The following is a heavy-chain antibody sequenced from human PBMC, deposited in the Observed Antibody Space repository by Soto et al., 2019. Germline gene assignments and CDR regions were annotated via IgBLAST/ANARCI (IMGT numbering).Heavy chain of an antibody. Sequence: GGSLRLSCAASGFTFSSYAIHWVRQAPGKGLEWVAVISYDGSNKYYVDSVKGRFIISRDSDKRTVYLQINGLRLDDTAVYSCARGSSYDILSVNYGMDXWGPVTPFTVS. V-gene: IGHV3-30*04. D-gene: IGHD3-9*01. CDR2: ISYDGSNK. CDR1: GFTFSSYA. CDR3: ARGSSYDILSVNYGMDX. J-gene: IGHJ6*02.